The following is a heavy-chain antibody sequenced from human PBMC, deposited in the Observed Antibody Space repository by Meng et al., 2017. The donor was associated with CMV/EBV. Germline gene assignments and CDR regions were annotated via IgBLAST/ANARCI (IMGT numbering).Heavy chain of an antibody. Sequence: TFSSYAISWVRQAPGQGLEWMGGIIPILGIANYVQKFQGRVTITADKSTSTAYMELSSLRSEDTAVYYCARGDYYGSGSYPLYNWFDPWGQGTLDTVSS. CDR2: IIPILGIA. V-gene: IGHV1-69*10. D-gene: IGHD3-10*01. CDR3: ARGDYYGSGSYPLYNWFDP. J-gene: IGHJ5*02. CDR1: TFSSYA.